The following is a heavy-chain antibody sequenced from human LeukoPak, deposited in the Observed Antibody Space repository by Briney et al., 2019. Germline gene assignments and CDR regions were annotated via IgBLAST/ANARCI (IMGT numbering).Heavy chain of an antibody. V-gene: IGHV3-23*01. CDR1: GFTFNNFA. D-gene: IGHD5/OR15-5a*01. Sequence: GGSLRLSCAGSGFTFNNFAMSWVRQAPGKGLEWVSSISGRGGSTYYADSLRRRFIISRDNSKNTLYLQMNSLRDEDTAFYYCALIYDFFNGGTVGDYWGQGALVTVSS. CDR3: ALIYDFFNGGTVGDY. J-gene: IGHJ4*02. CDR2: ISGRGGST.